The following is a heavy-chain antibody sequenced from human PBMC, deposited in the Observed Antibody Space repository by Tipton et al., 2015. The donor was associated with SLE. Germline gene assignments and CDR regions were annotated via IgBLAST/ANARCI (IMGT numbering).Heavy chain of an antibody. CDR1: GGSISSGGYY. Sequence: TLSLTCTVSGGSISSGGYYWSWIRQHPGKGLEWIGYIYYSGSTNYNPSLKSRVTISVDTSKNQFSLKLSSVTAADTAVYYCARGRGGLLLWSLDAFDIWGQGTMVTVSS. CDR3: ARGRGGLLLWSLDAFDI. D-gene: IGHD3-10*01. CDR2: IYYSGST. V-gene: IGHV4-61*08. J-gene: IGHJ3*02.